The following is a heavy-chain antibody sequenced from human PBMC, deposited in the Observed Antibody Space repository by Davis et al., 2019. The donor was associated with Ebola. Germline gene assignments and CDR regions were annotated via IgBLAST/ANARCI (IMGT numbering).Heavy chain of an antibody. CDR3: ARVRVAATHDY. CDR2: MNPNSGNT. J-gene: IGHJ4*02. Sequence: AASVKVSCKASGYTFTSYDINWVRQATGQGLEWMGWMNPNSGNTGYAQKLQGRVTMTTDTSTSTAYMELRSLRSDDTAVYYCARVRVAATHDYWGQGTLVTVSS. V-gene: IGHV1-8*01. D-gene: IGHD2-15*01. CDR1: GYTFTSYD.